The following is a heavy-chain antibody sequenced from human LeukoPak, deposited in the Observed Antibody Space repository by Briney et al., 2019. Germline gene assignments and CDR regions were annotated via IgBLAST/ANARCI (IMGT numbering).Heavy chain of an antibody. CDR3: ARDHHTAMVTWVDY. J-gene: IGHJ4*02. CDR1: GYTFTSYG. Sequence: ASVKVSCKASGYTFTSYGISWVRQAPGQGLEWMGWISAYDGNTNYAQKLQGRVTMTTDTSTSTAHMELRSLRSDDTAVYYCARDHHTAMVTWVDYWGQGTLVTVSS. D-gene: IGHD5-18*01. V-gene: IGHV1-18*01. CDR2: ISAYDGNT.